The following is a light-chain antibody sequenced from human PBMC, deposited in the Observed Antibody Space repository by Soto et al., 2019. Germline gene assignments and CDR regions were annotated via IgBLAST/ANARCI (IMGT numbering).Light chain of an antibody. CDR1: NSNIGAAYG. CDR2: GSI. Sequence: QSVLTQPPSVSGAPGQRVTISCTGSNSNIGAAYGVHWYQQLPGTAPKLLIYGSINRPSGVPDRFSGSKSGTSASLAITGLQAEDEADYYCQSYDSSLRAVVFGGGTQLTVL. V-gene: IGLV1-40*01. CDR3: QSYDSSLRAVV. J-gene: IGLJ2*01.